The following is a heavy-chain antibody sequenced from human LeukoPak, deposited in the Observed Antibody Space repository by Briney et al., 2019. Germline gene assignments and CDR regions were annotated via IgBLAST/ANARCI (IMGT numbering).Heavy chain of an antibody. CDR1: GYTFTGYY. Sequence: ASAKVSCKASGYTFTGYYMHWVRQAPGQGLEWMGWIHPNSGGTNYAQKFQGRVTMTRDTSISTAYMELSRLRSDDTAVYYCARAALGLWFGEPLGGPTEYWGQGTLVTVSS. CDR2: IHPNSGGT. V-gene: IGHV1-2*02. J-gene: IGHJ4*02. CDR3: ARAALGLWFGEPLGGPTEY. D-gene: IGHD3-10*01.